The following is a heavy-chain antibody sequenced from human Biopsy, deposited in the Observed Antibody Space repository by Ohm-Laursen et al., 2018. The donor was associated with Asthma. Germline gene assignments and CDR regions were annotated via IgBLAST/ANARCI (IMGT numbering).Heavy chain of an antibody. CDR2: ISCDGSNK. CDR1: GFTFSSSG. CDR3: AKDTEGRYDFWSGVSYNYYGMDV. Sequence: SLRLSCSASGFTFSSSGMYWVRQAPGKGLEWVAVISCDGSNKYYADSVKGRFTISRDNSKNTLYLQMNSLRAEDTAVYYCAKDTEGRYDFWSGVSYNYYGMDVWGQGTTVTVSS. D-gene: IGHD3-3*01. V-gene: IGHV3-30*18. J-gene: IGHJ6*02.